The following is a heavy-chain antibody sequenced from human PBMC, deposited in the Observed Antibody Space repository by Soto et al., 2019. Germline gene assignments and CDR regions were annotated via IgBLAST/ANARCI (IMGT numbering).Heavy chain of an antibody. CDR3: ARERGGYGLFDS. V-gene: IGHV4-30-2*01. CDR1: GGSISNAAYS. D-gene: IGHD5-18*01. J-gene: IGHJ4*02. CDR2: IYPSGMP. Sequence: SETLSLTCTVTGGSISNAAYSWSWIRQPPGKGLEWIGYIYPSGMPFYNPSLRSRVTISIDRSNDQFSLNLKSVTAAAPAVYYCARERGGYGLFDSGGLGTLVTVSS.